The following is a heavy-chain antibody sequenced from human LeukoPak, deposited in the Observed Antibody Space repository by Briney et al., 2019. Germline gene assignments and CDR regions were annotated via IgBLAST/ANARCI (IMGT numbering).Heavy chain of an antibody. CDR2: INWNGGNI. J-gene: IGHJ4*02. Sequence: PGGSLRLSCTASGFTFSSYGIDWVRQAPGKGLEWVSGINWNGGNIGYAEYVKGRFTISRDNAKNSLYLQMNSLRAEDTAFYYCASGGIYYGAAFDFWGQGTLVTVSS. CDR1: GFTFSSYG. D-gene: IGHD1-26*01. V-gene: IGHV3-20*04. CDR3: ASGGIYYGAAFDF.